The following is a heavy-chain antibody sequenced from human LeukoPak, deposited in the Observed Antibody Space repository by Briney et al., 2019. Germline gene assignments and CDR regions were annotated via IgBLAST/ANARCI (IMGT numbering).Heavy chain of an antibody. D-gene: IGHD6-13*01. CDR2: IYTSGST. V-gene: IGHV4-4*07. Sequence: SETLSLTCTVSGGSISSYYWSWIRQPAGKGLEWIGRIYTSGSTNYNPSLKSRVTMSVDTSKNQFSLKLSSVTAADTAVYYCARVVAAAGDGNWFDPWGQGTLVTVSS. J-gene: IGHJ5*02. CDR3: ARVVAAAGDGNWFDP. CDR1: GGSISSYY.